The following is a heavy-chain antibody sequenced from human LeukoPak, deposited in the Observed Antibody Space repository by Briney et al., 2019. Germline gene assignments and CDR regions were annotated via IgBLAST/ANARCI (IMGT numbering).Heavy chain of an antibody. CDR3: ATQPRDYYDSSGYYYPADY. CDR1: GYTLTELS. Sequence: ASVKVSCKVSGYTLTELSMHWVRQAPGKGLEWVGGFDPEDGETIYAQKFQGRVTMTEDTSTDTAYMELSSLRSEDTAVYYCATQPRDYYDSSGYYYPADYWGQGTLVTVSS. V-gene: IGHV1-24*01. CDR2: FDPEDGET. D-gene: IGHD3-22*01. J-gene: IGHJ4*02.